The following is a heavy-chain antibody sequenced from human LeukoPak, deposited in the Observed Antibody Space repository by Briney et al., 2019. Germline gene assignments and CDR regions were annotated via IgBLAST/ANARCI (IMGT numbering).Heavy chain of an antibody. J-gene: IGHJ4*02. CDR1: RGSISSGSYY. Sequence: SETLSLTCPVSRGSISSGSYYWGWIRQPPGKGLEWIGSISDSGSTYYNPSLKSRVTISVDTSKNQFFLKLSSVTAADTAVYYCARHRGQWLVFVDYWGQGTLVTVSS. CDR3: ARHRGQWLVFVDY. CDR2: ISDSGST. D-gene: IGHD6-19*01. V-gene: IGHV4-39*01.